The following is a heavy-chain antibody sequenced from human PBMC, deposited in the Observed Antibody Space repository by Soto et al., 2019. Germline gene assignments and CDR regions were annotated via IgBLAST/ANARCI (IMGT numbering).Heavy chain of an antibody. CDR2: ISGSGGST. J-gene: IGHJ4*02. V-gene: IGHV3-23*01. CDR3: AKLFWGIYAPLPNYLDY. Sequence: PGGSLRLSCAASGFTFSSYAMSWVRQAPGKGLEWVSAISGSGGSTYYADSVKGRFTISRDNSKNTLYLQMNSLRDEDTAVYYCAKLFWGIYAPLPNYLDYWGQGTLVTVSS. CDR1: GFTFSSYA. D-gene: IGHD2-2*01.